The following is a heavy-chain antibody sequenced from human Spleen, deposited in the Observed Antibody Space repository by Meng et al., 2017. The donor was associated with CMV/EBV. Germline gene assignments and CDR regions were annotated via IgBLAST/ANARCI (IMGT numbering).Heavy chain of an antibody. D-gene: IGHD2-2*01. CDR1: FTFSGYS. CDR3: AREGYQVATPAPYVDS. CDR2: IGFRSGYI. J-gene: IGHJ4*02. V-gene: IGHV3-21*01. Sequence: FTFSGYSLSWVRQAPGQGLEWVSSIGFRSGYIYYTDSVKGRFTISRDNAKNSLYLQMNSLRAEDTAVYYCAREGYQVATPAPYVDSWGQGTLVTVSS.